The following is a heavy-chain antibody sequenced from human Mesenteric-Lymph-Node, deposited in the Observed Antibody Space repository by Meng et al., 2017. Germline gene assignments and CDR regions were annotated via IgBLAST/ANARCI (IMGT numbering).Heavy chain of an antibody. Sequence: GESLKISCAASGFTFTNSWMHWVRQAPGKGLAWVSRINSDGSTINYADSVKGRFTISRDNSKNTLYLQMNSLRAEDTAVYYCAKGSLAYCSGATCYPFDYWGQGALVTVSS. CDR3: AKGSLAYCSGATCYPFDY. J-gene: IGHJ4*02. CDR2: INSDGSTI. CDR1: GFTFTNSW. V-gene: IGHV3-74*01. D-gene: IGHD2-15*01.